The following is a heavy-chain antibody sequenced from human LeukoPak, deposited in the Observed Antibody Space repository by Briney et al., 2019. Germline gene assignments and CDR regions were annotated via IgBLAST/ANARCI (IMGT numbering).Heavy chain of an antibody. J-gene: IGHJ6*02. CDR3: ARHAGSSSPYYYYGMDV. Sequence: PSETLSLTCTVSGVSVSSRGYYWTWIRQHPGTGLEWIGHIYDSGGTYYTPSLRSRVTISADTSKNQFSLRLNSVTAADTAVYYCARHAGSSSPYYYYGMDVWGQGTTVTVSS. CDR2: IYDSGGT. D-gene: IGHD6-6*01. V-gene: IGHV4-31*03. CDR1: GVSVSSRGYY.